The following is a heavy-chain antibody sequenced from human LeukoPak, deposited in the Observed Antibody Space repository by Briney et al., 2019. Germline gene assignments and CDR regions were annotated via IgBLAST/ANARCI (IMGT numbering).Heavy chain of an antibody. Sequence: GGSLRLSCAASGFTFSSYSMNWVRQAPGKGLEWVSSISSSSSYVYYADSVKGRFTISRDNAKNSLYLQMNSLRAEDTAVYYCARDLTGSYPWYFDYWGQGTLVTVSS. J-gene: IGHJ4*02. CDR2: ISSSSSYV. D-gene: IGHD1-26*01. CDR3: ARDLTGSYPWYFDY. CDR1: GFTFSSYS. V-gene: IGHV3-21*01.